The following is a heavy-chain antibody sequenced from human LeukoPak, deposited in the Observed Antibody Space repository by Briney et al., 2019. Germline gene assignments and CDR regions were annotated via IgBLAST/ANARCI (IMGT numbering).Heavy chain of an antibody. CDR1: GYTFTIYG. J-gene: IGHJ5*02. Sequence: GASVKVSFKTSGYTFTIYGISWVRQAPGQGGEWMGCISAYNGNTNYPQNLQRRVTITTDTSTTTAYMQLRSLRSDDTAVYFCARSDQWLAENWFDPWGQGTLVTVSS. D-gene: IGHD6-19*01. V-gene: IGHV1-18*01. CDR2: ISAYNGNT. CDR3: ARSDQWLAENWFDP.